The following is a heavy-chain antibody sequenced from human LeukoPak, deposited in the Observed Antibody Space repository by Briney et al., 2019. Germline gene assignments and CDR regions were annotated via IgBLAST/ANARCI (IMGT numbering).Heavy chain of an antibody. CDR2: IYHSGST. CDR3: ARQEALDWLDP. J-gene: IGHJ5*02. CDR1: GYSISSGYY. V-gene: IGHV4-38-2*02. Sequence: PSETLSLTCTVSGYSISSGYYWGWIRQPPGKGLEWIGSIYHSGSTYYNPSLKSRVTISVDTSKNQFSLKLSSVTAADTAVYYCARQEALDWLDPWGQGTLVTVSS.